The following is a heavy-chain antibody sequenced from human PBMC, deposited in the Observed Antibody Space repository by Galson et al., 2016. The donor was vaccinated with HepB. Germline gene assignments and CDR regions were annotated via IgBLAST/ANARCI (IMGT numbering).Heavy chain of an antibody. D-gene: IGHD3-3*01. CDR3: AHTTYFDCWSGYYPPYYLDY. Sequence: PALVQPTQTLSLTCIFSGFSLRTNGVGVAWIRQPPGKALEWLALIYWDDDKRHSPSLKSRLTITKDTSKNQVVLTMTNMDPVDSGTYYRAHTTYFDCWSGYYPPYYLDYWGPGTLVTVSS. CDR1: GFSLRTNGVG. V-gene: IGHV2-5*02. CDR2: IYWDDDK. J-gene: IGHJ4*02.